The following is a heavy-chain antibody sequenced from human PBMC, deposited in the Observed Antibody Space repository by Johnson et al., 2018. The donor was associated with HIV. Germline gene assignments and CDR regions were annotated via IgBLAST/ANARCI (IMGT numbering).Heavy chain of an antibody. CDR3: ARDPGNYGGAFDI. V-gene: IGHV3-11*04. J-gene: IGHJ3*02. D-gene: IGHD4-11*01. CDR2: ISTSGSII. CDR1: GFTFTDYY. Sequence: QVQLVESGGSLVKPGGSMRLSCAASGFTFTDYYMTWIRQAPGKGLEWVSHISTSGSIIWYADSVKGRFTIARDNAKNSLYLQMNSLRAEDTAGYYCARDPGNYGGAFDIWGQGTMVTVSS.